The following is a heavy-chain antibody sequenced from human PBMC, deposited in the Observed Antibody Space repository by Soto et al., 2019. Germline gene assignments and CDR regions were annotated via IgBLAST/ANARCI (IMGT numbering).Heavy chain of an antibody. D-gene: IGHD5-18*01. Sequence: TSETLSLTCSVSGGSISSSYWSWIRQPPGKGLEWIGYIYYSGSTTYNPSLKSRVTISVDTSKNQFSLKLSSVTAADTAVYFCARVVDTAMAVDYWGQGSLVTVSS. CDR1: GGSISSSY. CDR3: ARVVDTAMAVDY. V-gene: IGHV4-59*01. CDR2: IYYSGST. J-gene: IGHJ4*02.